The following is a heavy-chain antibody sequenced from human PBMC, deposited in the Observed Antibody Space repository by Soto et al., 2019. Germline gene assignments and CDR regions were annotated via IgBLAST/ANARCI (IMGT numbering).Heavy chain of an antibody. V-gene: IGHV3-23*01. Sequence: GXPRLSCASSGFXFSSYAMIWVRHAPGKGLEFVSAISGSGGSTYYADSVKGRFTISRDNAKNSLYLQMNSLRAEDTAVYYCTRGPRPSSVGTGDFWGLGALGTVSS. D-gene: IGHD3-10*01. J-gene: IGHJ4*02. CDR3: TRGPRPSSVGTGDF. CDR1: GFXFSSYA. CDR2: ISGSGGST.